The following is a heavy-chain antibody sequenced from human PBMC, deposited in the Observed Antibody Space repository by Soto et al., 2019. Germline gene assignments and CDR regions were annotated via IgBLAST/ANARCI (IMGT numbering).Heavy chain of an antibody. D-gene: IGHD3-10*01. CDR3: ARGSPRGSYFDY. CDR2: ISSSGSTI. Sequence: GGSLRLSCAASGFTFSSYEMNWVRQAPGKGLEWVSYISSSGSTIYYADSVKGRFTISRDNAKNSLYLQMNSLRAEDTAVYYCARGSPRGSYFDYWGQGTPVTVSS. J-gene: IGHJ4*02. V-gene: IGHV3-48*03. CDR1: GFTFSSYE.